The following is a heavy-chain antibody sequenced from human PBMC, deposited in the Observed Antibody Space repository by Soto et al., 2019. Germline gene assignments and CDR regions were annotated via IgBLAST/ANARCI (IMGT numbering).Heavy chain of an antibody. CDR1: GYSISSGYY. V-gene: IGHV4-38-2*02. J-gene: IGHJ6*02. Sequence: SETLSLTCAVSGYSISSGYYWGWNRQPPGKGLEWIGSIYHSGSTYYNPSLKSRVTISGDTSKNQFSLKLGSVTAADTAVYYCARERGYCSGGSCYSSYYGMGVWGQGTTVTVSS. CDR3: ARERGYCSGGSCYSSYYGMGV. D-gene: IGHD2-15*01. CDR2: IYHSGST.